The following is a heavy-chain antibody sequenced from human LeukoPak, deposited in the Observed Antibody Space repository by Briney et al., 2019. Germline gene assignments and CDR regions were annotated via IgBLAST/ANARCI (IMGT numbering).Heavy chain of an antibody. CDR1: GGTFSGYV. Sequence: ASVKVSCKASGGTFSGYVISWVRQAPGQGLEWMGRIIPIFDTTNYAQKFQGRVTITTDESTSTAYMELSSLRSEDTAVYYCARAGTAFKKYYYDSSGYREYFQHWGQGTLVTVSS. CDR3: ARAGTAFKKYYYDSSGYREYFQH. D-gene: IGHD3-22*01. V-gene: IGHV1-69*05. CDR2: IIPIFDTT. J-gene: IGHJ1*01.